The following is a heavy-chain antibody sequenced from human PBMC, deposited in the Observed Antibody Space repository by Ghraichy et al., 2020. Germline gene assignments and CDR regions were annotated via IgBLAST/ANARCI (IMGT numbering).Heavy chain of an antibody. D-gene: IGHD4-17*01. CDR3: ARDPYGDYKYGGTDY. J-gene: IGHJ4*02. Sequence: LSLTCAASGFNFARHWMSWVRQVPGKGLEWVASIKSDGSDRYYVDSVKGRFTISRDNAENSVSLELTSLRAEDTAVYYCARDPYGDYKYGGTDYWGRGTLVSVSS. CDR1: GFNFARHW. V-gene: IGHV3-7*01. CDR2: IKSDGSDR.